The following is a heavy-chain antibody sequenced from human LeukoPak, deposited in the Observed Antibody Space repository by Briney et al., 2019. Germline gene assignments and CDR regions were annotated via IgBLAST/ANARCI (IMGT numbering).Heavy chain of an antibody. V-gene: IGHV4-4*07. J-gene: IGHJ4*02. D-gene: IGHD3-22*01. CDR1: GGSISSYY. Sequence: PSETLSLTCTVSGGSISSYYWSWIRQPAGKGLEWIGRIYTSGSTNYSPSLKSRVTMSVDTSKNQFSLKLSSVTAADTAVYYCAREPHFEYYYDSSGYYGHFDYWGQGTLVTVSS. CDR2: IYTSGST. CDR3: AREPHFEYYYDSSGYYGHFDY.